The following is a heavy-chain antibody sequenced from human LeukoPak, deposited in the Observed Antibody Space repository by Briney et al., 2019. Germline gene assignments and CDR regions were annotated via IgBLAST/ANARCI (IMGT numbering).Heavy chain of an antibody. V-gene: IGHV3-21*01. D-gene: IGHD3-22*01. Sequence: GGSLRLSCAASGFTFSSYSMNWVRQAPGKGLEWFSSISSSISYVYYADSVKGRLTISRDNSKNTLYLQMNSLRAEDTAVYYCARGDSSFPFDYWGQGTLVTVSS. J-gene: IGHJ4*02. CDR1: GFTFSSYS. CDR2: ISSSISYV. CDR3: ARGDSSFPFDY.